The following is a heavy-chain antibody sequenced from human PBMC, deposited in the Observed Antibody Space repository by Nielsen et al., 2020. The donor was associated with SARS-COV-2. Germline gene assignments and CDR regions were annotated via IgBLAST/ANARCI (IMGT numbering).Heavy chain of an antibody. J-gene: IGHJ4*02. CDR2: INWNGRST. D-gene: IGHD1-1*01. V-gene: IGHV3-20*04. Sequence: GESLKISCAASGFTFDDSGMTWVRQAQGKGLEWVSAINWNGRSTGYADSLEGRFSISRDNAKNSLYLQMNSLRAEDTALYYCARIGVAGTIYYFDYWGQGTLVIVSS. CDR1: GFTFDDSG. CDR3: ARIGVAGTIYYFDY.